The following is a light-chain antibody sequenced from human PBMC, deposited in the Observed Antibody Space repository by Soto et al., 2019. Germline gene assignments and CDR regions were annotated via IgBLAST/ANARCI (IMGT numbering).Light chain of an antibody. CDR2: GAS. CDR3: QKYGSSPWT. CDR1: QSVSSSY. V-gene: IGKV3-20*01. J-gene: IGKJ1*01. Sequence: EIVLTQSPGTLSLSPGERATLSCRASQSVSSSYLAWYQHKPGQAPRLLIYGASSRATGIPDRFSGSGSGTDFTLTIRRLEPEDFAVYYCQKYGSSPWTFGQETEVDIK.